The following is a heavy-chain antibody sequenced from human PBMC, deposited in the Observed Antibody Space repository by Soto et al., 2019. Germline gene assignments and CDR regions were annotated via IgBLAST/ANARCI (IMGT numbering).Heavy chain of an antibody. D-gene: IGHD2-15*01. CDR2: IYSGGST. V-gene: IGHV3-53*04. Sequence: PGGSLRLSCAASGFTVSSNYMSWVRQAPGKGLEWVSVIYSGGSTYYADSVKGRFTISRHNSKNTLYLQMNSLRAEDTAVYYCARAGYCSGGSCYRRAWYFDLWGRGTLVTVS. CDR3: ARAGYCSGGSCYRRAWYFDL. J-gene: IGHJ2*01. CDR1: GFTVSSNY.